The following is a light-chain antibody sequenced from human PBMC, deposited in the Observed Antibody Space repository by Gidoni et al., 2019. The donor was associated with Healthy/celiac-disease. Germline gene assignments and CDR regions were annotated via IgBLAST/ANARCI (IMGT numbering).Light chain of an antibody. J-gene: IGKJ2*01. CDR2: GAS. Sequence: EIVLTQSPGTLSLSPGERATLSCKARQSVSSSYLAWYQQKPDQAPRLLIYGASSRATGIPDRFSGSGSGTDFTLTISRLEPEDFAVYYCQQYGSSPMYTFGQGTKLEIK. V-gene: IGKV3-20*01. CDR1: QSVSSSY. CDR3: QQYGSSPMYT.